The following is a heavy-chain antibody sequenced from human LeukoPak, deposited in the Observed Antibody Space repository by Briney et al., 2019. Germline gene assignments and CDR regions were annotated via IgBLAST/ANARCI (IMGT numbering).Heavy chain of an antibody. CDR3: AKGPKVNSGYHPGY. V-gene: IGHV3-23*01. D-gene: IGHD3-22*01. CDR2: ITGDDDET. J-gene: IGHJ4*02. Sequence: GGSLRLSCAASGFTFSSAAMTWVAQAPGQGLEGVSPITGDDDETYYADSVQGRFTISRDYSRNTLHLQMNSLRTEDTAIYYCAKGPKVNSGYHPGYWGQGTLVTVSS. CDR1: GFTFSSAA.